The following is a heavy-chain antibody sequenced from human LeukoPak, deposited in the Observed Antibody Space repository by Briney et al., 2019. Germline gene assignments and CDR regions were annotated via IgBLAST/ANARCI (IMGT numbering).Heavy chain of an antibody. CDR3: ARLTYYDFWSGPGGWFDP. CDR1: GYSFTSYW. V-gene: IGHV5-51*01. J-gene: IGHJ5*02. D-gene: IGHD3-3*01. CDR2: IYPGDSDT. Sequence: GESLKISCKGSGYSFTSYWIGWVRQMPGKGLEWMGIIYPGDSDTRYSPSFQGQVTISADKSISTAYLQWSSLKASDTAMYYCARLTYYDFWSGPGGWFDPWGQGTLVTVSS.